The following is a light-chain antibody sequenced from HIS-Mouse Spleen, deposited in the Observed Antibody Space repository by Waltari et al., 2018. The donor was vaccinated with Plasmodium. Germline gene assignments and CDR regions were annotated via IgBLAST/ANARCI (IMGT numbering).Light chain of an antibody. Sequence: DIVMTQSPDSLAVSLGEWATINCKSSQRVLYSSNNKNYLAWYQQKPGQPPKLLIYWASTRESGVPDRFSGSGSGTDFTLTISSLQAEDVAVYYCQQYYSTPPYTFGQGTKLEIK. CDR3: QQYYSTPPYT. CDR2: WAS. V-gene: IGKV4-1*01. CDR1: QRVLYSSNNKNY. J-gene: IGKJ2*01.